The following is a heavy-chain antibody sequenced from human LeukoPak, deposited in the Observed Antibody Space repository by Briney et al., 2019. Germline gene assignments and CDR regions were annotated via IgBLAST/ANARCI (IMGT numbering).Heavy chain of an antibody. V-gene: IGHV4-34*01. CDR1: GGSFSGYY. D-gene: IGHD5-24*01. CDR3: ARSKDIRMGSKRGLEMDY. CDR2: INHSGST. J-gene: IGHJ4*02. Sequence: PSETLSLTCAVYGGSFSGYYWSWIRQPPGKGLEWIGEINHSGSTNYNPSLKSRVTISVDTSKNQFSLKLSSVTAADTAVYYCARSKDIRMGSKRGLEMDYWGQGPLVTVSS.